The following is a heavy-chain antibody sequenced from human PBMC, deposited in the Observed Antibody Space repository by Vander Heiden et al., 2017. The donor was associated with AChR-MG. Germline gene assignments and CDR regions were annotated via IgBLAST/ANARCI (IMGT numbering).Heavy chain of an antibody. Sequence: EVQLLESGGGLVQPGGSLRLSCAASGFTFSSYAMRWVRQAPGKGLEWVSAISGSGGSTYYADSGKGRFTISRDNSKNTLYLQMNSLRAEDTAVYYCAKDRALEMAYYFDYWGQGTLVTVSS. CDR2: ISGSGGST. J-gene: IGHJ4*02. V-gene: IGHV3-23*01. CDR1: GFTFSSYA. CDR3: AKDRALEMAYYFDY.